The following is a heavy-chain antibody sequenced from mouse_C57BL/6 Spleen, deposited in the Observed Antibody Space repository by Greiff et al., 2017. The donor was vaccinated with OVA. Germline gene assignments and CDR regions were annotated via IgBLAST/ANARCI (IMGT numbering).Heavy chain of an antibody. V-gene: IGHV1-64*01. CDR2: IHPSSGST. D-gene: IGHD2-13*01. Sequence: QVQLQQPGAELVKPGASVKLSCKASGYTFTSYWMHWVKQRPGQGLEWIGMIHPSSGSTNYNEKFKSKATLTVDKSSSTAYMQLSSLTSEDSAVYYCSTTDYGDYCYWYFGGWGKGTTVTVSS. CDR1: GYTFTSYW. CDR3: STTDYGDYCYWYFGG. J-gene: IGHJ1*03.